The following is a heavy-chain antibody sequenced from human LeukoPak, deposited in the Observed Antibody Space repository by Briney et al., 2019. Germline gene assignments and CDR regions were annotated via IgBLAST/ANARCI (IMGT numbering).Heavy chain of an antibody. V-gene: IGHV3-7*01. CDR2: LNRDGSVR. CDR1: GFTFTYYY. D-gene: IGHD3-22*01. CDR3: AKGRYYDSSGYSSSPEYFQH. Sequence: GGSLRLSCAASGFTFTYYYMSWVRQAPGKGLEWVANLNRDGSVRNYVDSVKGRFTISRDNAKNSLYLQMNSLRAEDTAVFYCAKGRYYDSSGYSSSPEYFQHWGQGTLVTVSS. J-gene: IGHJ1*01.